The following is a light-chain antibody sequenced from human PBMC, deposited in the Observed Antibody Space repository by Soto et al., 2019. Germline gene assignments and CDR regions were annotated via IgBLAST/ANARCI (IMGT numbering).Light chain of an antibody. V-gene: IGKV1-9*01. J-gene: IGKJ4*01. CDR3: QQLNSYLLT. CDR2: AAS. Sequence: DIQLTQSPSFLSASVGDRVTITCQASQGISSYLAWYQQKPGKAPKLLIYAASTLQSGVPSRFSGSGSGTEFTLTISSLQPEDFATYYCQQLNSYLLTFGGGTKVEIK. CDR1: QGISSY.